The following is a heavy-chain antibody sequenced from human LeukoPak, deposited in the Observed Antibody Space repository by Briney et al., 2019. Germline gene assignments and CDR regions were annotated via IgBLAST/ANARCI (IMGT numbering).Heavy chain of an antibody. Sequence: GRSLRLSCAASGFTFSDYAMHWVRQAPGKGLEWVAVIWYDGSNTDYADSVKGRFTISRDNSKKTLYLQMNSLRAEDTAVYYCARGETHEYYFDYWGQGTLVTVSS. CDR2: IWYDGSNT. V-gene: IGHV3-33*01. CDR3: ARGETHEYYFDY. J-gene: IGHJ4*02. CDR1: GFTFSDYA.